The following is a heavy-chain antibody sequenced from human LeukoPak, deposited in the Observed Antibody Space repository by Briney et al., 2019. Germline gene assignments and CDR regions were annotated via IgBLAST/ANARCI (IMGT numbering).Heavy chain of an antibody. CDR1: GYTFTSYD. CDR2: MNPNSGNT. Sequence: ASVKVSCKASGYTFTSYDINWVRQATGQGLERMGWMNPNSGNTGYAQKFQGRVTMTRNTSISTAYMELSSLRSEDTAVYYCARGQLLWFGELLVRNYYFDYWGQGTLVTVSS. D-gene: IGHD3-10*01. CDR3: ARGQLLWFGELLVRNYYFDY. V-gene: IGHV1-8*01. J-gene: IGHJ4*02.